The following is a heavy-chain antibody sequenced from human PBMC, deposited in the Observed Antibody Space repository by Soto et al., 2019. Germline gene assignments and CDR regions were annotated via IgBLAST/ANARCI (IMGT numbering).Heavy chain of an antibody. J-gene: IGHJ4*02. D-gene: IGHD6-6*01. CDR3: AREGQLGY. CDR2: ISGYNGNT. Sequence: ASVKVSCKASGYTFSNYGFSWVRQAPGQGLEWMGWISGYNGNTNYAERLQGRVTMTTDTSTSTAYMEMRSLRYDDTAVYYCAREGQLGYWGQGTPVTVSS. CDR1: GYTFSNYG. V-gene: IGHV1-18*01.